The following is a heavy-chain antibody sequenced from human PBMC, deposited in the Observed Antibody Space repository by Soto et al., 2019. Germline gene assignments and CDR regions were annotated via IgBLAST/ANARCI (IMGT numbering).Heavy chain of an antibody. V-gene: IGHV1-18*01. Sequence: QVQVVQSGDEVKETGASVRASSKTSGYSFTAYGISWVRQAPGQGLEWMRWISCYNGKTKYAQKVQGRVTRTTDTSTSTGYIEVWGLRSDDPAIYYCARYASLPELRFWSWHNYDYNLMYVWCQVPTVNVSS. CDR3: ARYASLPELRFWSWHNYDYNLMYV. CDR1: GYSFTAYG. J-gene: IGHJ6*02. D-gene: IGHD3-3*01. CDR2: ISCYNGKT.